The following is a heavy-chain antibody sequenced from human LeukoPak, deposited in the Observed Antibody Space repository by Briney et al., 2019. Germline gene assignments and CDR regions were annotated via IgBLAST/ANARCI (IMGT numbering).Heavy chain of an antibody. J-gene: IGHJ1*01. CDR1: GYTFTGYY. CDR2: INPNSGGT. CDR3: ARDPDCSGGSCYLSDSLDAEYFQH. D-gene: IGHD2-15*01. Sequence: ASVKVSCKASGYTFTGYYMHWVRQAPGQGLEWMGWINPNSGGTNYAQKFQGRVTMTRDTSISTACMELSRLRSDDTAVYYCARDPDCSGGSCYLSDSLDAEYFQHWGQGTLVTVSS. V-gene: IGHV1-2*02.